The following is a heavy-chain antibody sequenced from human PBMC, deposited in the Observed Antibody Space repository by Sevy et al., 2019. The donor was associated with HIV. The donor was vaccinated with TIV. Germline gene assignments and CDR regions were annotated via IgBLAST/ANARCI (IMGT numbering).Heavy chain of an antibody. CDR1: GFTFSSYG. CDR3: ARDSDYYDSSGLVSADY. Sequence: GGSLRLSCAASGFTFSSYGMHWVRQAPGKGLEWVAVISYDGSNKYYADSVKGRFTISRDNSKNTLYLQMNSLRAEDTAVYYCARDSDYYDSSGLVSADYWGQGTLVTVSS. V-gene: IGHV3-30*03. CDR2: ISYDGSNK. J-gene: IGHJ4*02. D-gene: IGHD3-22*01.